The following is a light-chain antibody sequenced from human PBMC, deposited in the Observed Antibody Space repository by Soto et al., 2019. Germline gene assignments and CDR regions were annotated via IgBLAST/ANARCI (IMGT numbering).Light chain of an antibody. J-gene: IGKJ1*01. CDR2: GAS. CDR3: QQYDSSPRT. Sequence: DTMLTPSPGTLALSPGEGATLSCRASQSLSGRYLAWYQQKPGQAPRLLIYGASTRATGIPDRFSGSGSGTDFTLTISRLEPEDFAVYYCQQYDSSPRTLGQGTKVDIK. V-gene: IGKV3-20*01. CDR1: QSLSGRY.